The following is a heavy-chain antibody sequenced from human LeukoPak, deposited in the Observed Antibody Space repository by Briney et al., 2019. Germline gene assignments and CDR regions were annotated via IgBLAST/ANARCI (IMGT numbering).Heavy chain of an antibody. CDR1: GYSFTDYW. Sequence: GESLKISCKGSGYSFTDYWIGWVRQMPGKGLEWMGIIYPGDSDTRYSPSFQGQVTISADKSLSTAYLQSTSLKASDTAMYYFARPGRAGIADWGQGTLVTVSS. V-gene: IGHV5-51*01. D-gene: IGHD6-13*01. CDR2: IYPGDSDT. J-gene: IGHJ4*02. CDR3: ARPGRAGIAD.